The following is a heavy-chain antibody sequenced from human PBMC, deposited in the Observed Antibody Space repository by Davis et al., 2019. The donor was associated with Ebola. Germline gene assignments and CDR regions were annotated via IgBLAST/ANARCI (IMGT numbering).Heavy chain of an antibody. Sequence: PSETLSLTCAVYGGSFKDYYWGWIRQSPGQGLEWIEEINHRGKTDYNTALKSRVTMSIDTSKMQFSLRLTSVTAADTAVYYCASPHQIRGKDCFDYWDQGNLVVVSS. V-gene: IGHV4-34*01. CDR2: INHRGKT. J-gene: IGHJ4*02. CDR3: ASPHQIRGKDCFDY. CDR1: GGSFKDYY.